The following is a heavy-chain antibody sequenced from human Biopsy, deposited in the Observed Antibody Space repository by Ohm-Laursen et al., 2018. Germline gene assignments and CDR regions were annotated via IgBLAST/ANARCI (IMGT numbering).Heavy chain of an antibody. V-gene: IGHV1-8*01. D-gene: IGHD1-7*01. CDR2: LNPVSGNS. Sequence: SSVKVSCKASGYTFTSYDITWVRQASGQGPEWIGWLNPVSGNSNFGQKFRGRVTVTSDTTISTAYMELSGLTSDDTATYYCGRAVRNQLLTDPWGQGTLVTVTS. CDR3: GRAVRNQLLTDP. CDR1: GYTFTSYD. J-gene: IGHJ5*02.